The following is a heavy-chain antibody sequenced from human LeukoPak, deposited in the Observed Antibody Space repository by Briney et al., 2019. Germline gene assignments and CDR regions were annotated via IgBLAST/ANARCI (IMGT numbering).Heavy chain of an antibody. CDR1: GGSISSSSYY. V-gene: IGHV4-39*01. CDR2: IYYSGST. CDR3: ARLTPASTGYYFDY. J-gene: IGHJ4*02. Sequence: KPSETLSLTCTVSGGSISSSSYYWGWIRQPPGKGLEWIGSIYYSGSTYYHPSLKSRVTISVDTSKKQFSLKLSSVTAADTAVYYCARLTPASTGYYFDYWGQGTLVTVSS. D-gene: IGHD1-1*01.